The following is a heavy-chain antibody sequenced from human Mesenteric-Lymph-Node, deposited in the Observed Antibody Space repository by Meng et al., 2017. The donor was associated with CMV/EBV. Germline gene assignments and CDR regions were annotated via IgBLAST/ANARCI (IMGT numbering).Heavy chain of an antibody. J-gene: IGHJ5*02. V-gene: IGHV3-7*01. Sequence: GESLKISCAASGLTFSSNWMSWVRQAPGKGLEWVANINPDATVKYYVDSVKGRFTISRENAKNSLYLQMNSLRAEDTAVYYCARVVSYYYDSSGLAWGQGTLVTVSS. D-gene: IGHD3-22*01. CDR2: INPDATVK. CDR1: GLTFSSNW. CDR3: ARVVSYYYDSSGLA.